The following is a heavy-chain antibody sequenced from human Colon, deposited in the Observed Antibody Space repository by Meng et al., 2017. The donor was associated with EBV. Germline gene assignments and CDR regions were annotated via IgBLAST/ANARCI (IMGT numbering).Heavy chain of an antibody. Sequence: QLQLQESGPGLVRPSETLSLTCSVSGDSISASGDYWGWVRQPPGKGLEWIGNIYYTGSTYYNPSLKSRVTISVDTSKNQFSLKVTSMTAADTAVYYCARDGPLLWGPGTLVTVSS. J-gene: IGHJ4*02. CDR2: IYYTGST. CDR3: ARDGPLL. V-gene: IGHV4-39*07. CDR1: GDSISASGDY.